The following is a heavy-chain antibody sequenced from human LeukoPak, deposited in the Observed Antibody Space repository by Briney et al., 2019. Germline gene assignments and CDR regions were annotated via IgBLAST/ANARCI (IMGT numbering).Heavy chain of an antibody. CDR1: GYSISSGYY. CDR3: ARGGSGSYFRGNDWFDP. Sequence: PSETLSLTCTISGYSISSGYYWGWIRQPPGKGLEWIGSIYHSGSTYYNPSLKSRVTISVDTSKNQFSLKLSSVTAADTAVYYCARGGSGSYFRGNDWFDPWGQGTLVTVSS. J-gene: IGHJ5*02. D-gene: IGHD3-10*01. V-gene: IGHV4-38-2*02. CDR2: IYHSGST.